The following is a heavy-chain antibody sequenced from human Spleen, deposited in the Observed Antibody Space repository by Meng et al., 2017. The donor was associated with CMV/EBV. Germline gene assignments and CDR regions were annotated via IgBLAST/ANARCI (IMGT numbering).Heavy chain of an antibody. CDR1: GTFRRYP. Sequence: GTFRRYPISWVRQAPGQGLEWMGRIITMSGVVNFAQKFRGRVTITADKSTSTVYMELSSLRSEDTAVYYCARDWSSYVDIPGWFDPWGQGTLVTVSS. CDR2: IITMSGVV. V-gene: IGHV1-69*04. D-gene: IGHD3-3*01. CDR3: ARDWSSYVDIPGWFDP. J-gene: IGHJ5*02.